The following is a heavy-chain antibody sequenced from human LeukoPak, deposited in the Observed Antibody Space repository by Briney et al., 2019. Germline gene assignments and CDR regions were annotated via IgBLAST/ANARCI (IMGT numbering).Heavy chain of an antibody. CDR2: ISGSGGST. D-gene: IGHD3-10*01. V-gene: IGHV3-23*01. CDR1: EFTFSRYW. CDR3: ASRGSGSYYNGIFDY. Sequence: PGGSLRLSCAVSEFTFSRYWMSWVRQAPGKGLEWVSAISGSGGSTYYADSVKGRFTISRDNSKNTLYLQMNSLRAEDTAVYYCASRGSGSYYNGIFDYWGQGTLVTVSS. J-gene: IGHJ4*02.